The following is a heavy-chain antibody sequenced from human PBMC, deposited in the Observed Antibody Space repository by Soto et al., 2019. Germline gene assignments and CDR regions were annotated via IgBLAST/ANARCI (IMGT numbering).Heavy chain of an antibody. CDR3: ARQGFGSIRGLVEG. D-gene: IGHD3-10*01. V-gene: IGHV4-59*08. J-gene: IGHJ6*02. CDR1: GGSISNYY. CDR2: LHYGGNS. Sequence: QGQLQESGPGLVKPSGPLSLTCTFPGGSISNYYCCWFRQPPGKGLEWIVVLHYGGNSDYNHSQRSRGNMSEDKSTIKFALWLSSVTSEVTALYYCARQGFGSIRGLVEGWGQGTTVIVSS.